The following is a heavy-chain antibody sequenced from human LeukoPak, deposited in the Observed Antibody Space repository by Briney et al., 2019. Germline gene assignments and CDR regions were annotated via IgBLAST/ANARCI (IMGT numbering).Heavy chain of an antibody. J-gene: IGHJ4*02. V-gene: IGHV3-48*01. D-gene: IGHD3-10*01. CDR1: GFTFSSYS. CDR3: ASAPGVRVLY. CDR2: ISSSSSTI. Sequence: GGSLRLSCAASGFTFSSYSMNWVRQAPGKGLEWVSYISSSSSTIYYADSVKGRFTISRDNAKNSLYLQMNSLRAEDTAVYYCASAPGVRVLYWGQGTLVTVSS.